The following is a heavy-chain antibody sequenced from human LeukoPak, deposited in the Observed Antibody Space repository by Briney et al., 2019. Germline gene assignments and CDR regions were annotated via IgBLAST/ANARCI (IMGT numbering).Heavy chain of an antibody. CDR2: INSDGSST. D-gene: IGHD6-6*01. V-gene: IGHV3-74*01. CDR3: ASAAAAPRKVDY. CDR1: GFTFSSYW. J-gene: IGHJ4*02. Sequence: GGSLRLSCAASGFTFSSYWMYWVRQAPGKGLVWVSRINSDGSSTSYADSVKGRFTISRDNAKNTLYLQMNSLRAEDTAVYYCASAAAAPRKVDYWGQGTLVTVSS.